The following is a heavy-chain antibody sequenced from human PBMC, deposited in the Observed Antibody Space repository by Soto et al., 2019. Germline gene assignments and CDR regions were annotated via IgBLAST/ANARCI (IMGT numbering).Heavy chain of an antibody. CDR2: ISAHNGNT. Sequence: QVHLVQSGAEVKKPGASVKVSCKGSGYAFTTYGITWVRQAPGQGLEWMGWISAHNGNTNYAQKLQGRVTVTRDTSTSSAYMELRSLRSDDTAVYYCSRGRYGDYWGQGALVTVSS. D-gene: IGHD1-1*01. J-gene: IGHJ4*02. CDR1: GYAFTTYG. V-gene: IGHV1-18*01. CDR3: SRGRYGDY.